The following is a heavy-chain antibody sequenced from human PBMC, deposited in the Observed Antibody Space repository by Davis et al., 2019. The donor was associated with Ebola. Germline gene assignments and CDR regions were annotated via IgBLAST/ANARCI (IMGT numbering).Heavy chain of an antibody. CDR3: AREGRYYYGSGSDRYYYYYGMDV. D-gene: IGHD3-10*01. Sequence: ASVKVSCKASGYTFTGYYMHWVRQAPGQGLEWMGWINPNSGGTNYAQKFQGWVTMTRDTSISTAYMELSRLRSDDTAVYYCAREGRYYYGSGSDRYYYYYGMDVWGQGTTVTVSS. CDR2: INPNSGGT. CDR1: GYTFTGYY. J-gene: IGHJ6*02. V-gene: IGHV1-2*04.